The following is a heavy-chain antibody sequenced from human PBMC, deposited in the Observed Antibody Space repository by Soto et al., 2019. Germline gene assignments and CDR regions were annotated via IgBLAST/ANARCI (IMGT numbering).Heavy chain of an antibody. D-gene: IGHD6-6*01. V-gene: IGHV3-66*01. CDR3: ARDQIAARLISGDYYYYCYKDV. CDR1: GFTVSSNY. CDR2: IYSGGST. J-gene: IGHJ6*03. Sequence: EVQLVESGGGLVQPGGSLRLSCAASGFTVSSNYMSWVRQAPGKGLEWVSVIYSGGSTYYADSVKGRFTISRDNSKNTLYLQMNSLRAEDTAVYYCARDQIAARLISGDYYYYCYKDVWGKGTTVTVSS.